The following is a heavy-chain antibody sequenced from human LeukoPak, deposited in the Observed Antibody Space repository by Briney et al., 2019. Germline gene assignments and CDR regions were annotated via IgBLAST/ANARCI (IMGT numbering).Heavy chain of an antibody. CDR1: RVSISRYY. CDR3: AGHFDSGSKKYYTAY. V-gene: IGHV4-59*01. Sequence: SETLSLTCTVSRVSISRYYWSWIRQPPGKGVEWIGHIYYSGTTNYNPSLESRVTISVDTSNNQFALHLTSVTAAYPAVYYCAGHFDSGSKKYYTAYWGHGTPVTVSS. J-gene: IGHJ4*01. CDR2: IYYSGTT. D-gene: IGHD3-10*01.